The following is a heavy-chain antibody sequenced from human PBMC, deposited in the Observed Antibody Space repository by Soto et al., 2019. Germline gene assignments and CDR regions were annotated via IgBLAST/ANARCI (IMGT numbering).Heavy chain of an antibody. CDR2: INAGYGNT. D-gene: IGHD7-27*01. CDR1: GYTFSSYA. Sequence: GASVKVSCKASGYTFSSYAMHFFLPSPFPILSFLFWINAGYGNTKSSQKFPSRFPLSRDTSASTAYMELTSLRSEDTAVYYCARDTGDGTFDFWGQGTLVTVSS. V-gene: IGHV1-3*01. J-gene: IGHJ4*02. CDR3: ARDTGDGTFDF.